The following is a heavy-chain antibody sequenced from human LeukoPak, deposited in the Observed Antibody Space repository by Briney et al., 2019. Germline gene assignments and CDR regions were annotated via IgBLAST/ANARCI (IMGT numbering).Heavy chain of an antibody. CDR3: AKDRTYSAYAALDY. D-gene: IGHD5-12*01. CDR1: GFTFDDYS. CDR2: ISWNSGSA. Sequence: GRSLRLSCAASGFTFDDYSMHWVRQAPGKGLEWVSGISWNSGSAGYADSVKGRLTISRDSAKNSLYLQMNSLRTEDTALYYCAKDRTYSAYAALDYWGQGTLVTVSS. V-gene: IGHV3-9*01. J-gene: IGHJ4*02.